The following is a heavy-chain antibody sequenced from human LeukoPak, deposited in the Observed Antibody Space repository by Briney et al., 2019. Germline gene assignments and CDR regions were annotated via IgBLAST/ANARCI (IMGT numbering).Heavy chain of an antibody. J-gene: IGHJ4*02. V-gene: IGHV1-2*02. CDR2: INPNSGGT. CDR3: ARLLWFGELNPDFDY. CDR1: GYTFTCYY. D-gene: IGHD3-10*01. Sequence: GASVKVSCKASGYTFTCYYMHWVRQAPGQGLEWMGWINPNSGGTNYAQKFQGRVTMTRDTSISTAYMELSRLRSDDTAVYYCARLLWFGELNPDFDYWGQGTLVTVSS.